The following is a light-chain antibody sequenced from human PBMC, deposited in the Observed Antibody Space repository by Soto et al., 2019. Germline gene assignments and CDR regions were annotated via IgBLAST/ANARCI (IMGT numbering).Light chain of an antibody. CDR3: QQYNSYRT. J-gene: IGKJ1*01. CDR1: QTISSW. Sequence: DIQMTQSPSTLSGSIGDRVTITCRASQTISSWLAWYQQKPGKAPKPLIYDASSLESGVPSRFSGSGSGTEFTLTISSLQPDDFATYYCQQYNSYRTFGQGTKVDI. V-gene: IGKV1-5*01. CDR2: DAS.